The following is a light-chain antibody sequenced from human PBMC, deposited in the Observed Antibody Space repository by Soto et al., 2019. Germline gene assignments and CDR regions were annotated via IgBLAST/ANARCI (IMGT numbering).Light chain of an antibody. V-gene: IGLV2-23*02. CDR3: YLFAASGTFL. CDR2: DVS. J-gene: IGLJ7*01. Sequence: QSALTQAASVSGSPGQSITISCTGTSSDVGIYNLVSWYQQHPGKAPKLMIYDVSKRPSGVSNRFSGSKSGNTASLTISGLQAEDEADYYCYLFAASGTFLFGGGTQLTVL. CDR1: SSDVGIYNL.